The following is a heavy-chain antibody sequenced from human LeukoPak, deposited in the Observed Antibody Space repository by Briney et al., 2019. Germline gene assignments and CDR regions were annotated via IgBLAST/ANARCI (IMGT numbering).Heavy chain of an antibody. J-gene: IGHJ3*02. CDR3: ARYCSGGSCYSGGAFDI. V-gene: IGHV3-21*01. CDR2: ISSSSSYI. CDR1: GFTFSSYS. D-gene: IGHD2-15*01. Sequence: GGSLRLSCAASGFTFSSYSMNWVRQAPGKGLEWVSSISSSSSYIYYADSVKGRFTISRDNAKNSLYLQMNSLRAEDTAVYYCARYCSGGSCYSGGAFDIWGQGTMVIVSS.